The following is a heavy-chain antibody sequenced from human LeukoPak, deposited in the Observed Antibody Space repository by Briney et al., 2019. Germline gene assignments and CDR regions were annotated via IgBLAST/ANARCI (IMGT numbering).Heavy chain of an antibody. J-gene: IGHJ4*02. CDR2: IKQDGSKK. Sequence: GGSLRLSCVASEFTDSGDWMSWVRQAPGKGLEWVANIKQDGSKKYYVDPVKGRFTISRDNAKNSLYLQMNSLRAEDTAVYYCAKDSYSKGDFWGQGVLVTVSS. CDR1: EFTDSGDW. V-gene: IGHV3-7*01. D-gene: IGHD6-13*01. CDR3: AKDSYSKGDF.